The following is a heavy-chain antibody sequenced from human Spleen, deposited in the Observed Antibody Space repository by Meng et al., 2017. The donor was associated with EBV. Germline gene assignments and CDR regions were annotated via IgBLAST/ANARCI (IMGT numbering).Heavy chain of an antibody. J-gene: IGHJ4*02. V-gene: IGHV2-5*02. Sequence: QISLKESGPTLVKPKQTLTLTCTFSGFSLSTRGVGVGWIRQPPGKALEWLAVIYWDDDQRYSPSLKSRLTITKDTSKDQVVLTMTNMDPVDAATYYCAHIIAARPFDYWGPGTLVTVAS. CDR1: GFSLSTRGVG. CDR3: AHIIAARPFDY. D-gene: IGHD6-6*01. CDR2: IYWDDDQ.